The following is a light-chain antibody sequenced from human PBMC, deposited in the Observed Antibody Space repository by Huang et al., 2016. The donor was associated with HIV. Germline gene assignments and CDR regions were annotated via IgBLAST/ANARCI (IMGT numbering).Light chain of an antibody. CDR1: QSVSNY. CDR3: QSRSTWPPIT. J-gene: IGKJ5*01. CDR2: DAS. Sequence: EILLTQSPATLSLSPGERVTLSCRANQSVSNYLAGYQQKPGQAPRLLMYDASNRATDIPARFSGTGSGTDFTLTISSLEPEDCAVYFCQSRSTWPPITFGQGTRLEIK. V-gene: IGKV3-11*01.